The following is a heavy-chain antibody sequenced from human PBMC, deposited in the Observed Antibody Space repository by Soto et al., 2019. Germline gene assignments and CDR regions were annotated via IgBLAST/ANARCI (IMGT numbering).Heavy chain of an antibody. Sequence: PGGSLRLSCSASGFTFTRYSMNWVRQAPGKGLEWVSSISSTTNYIYYADSMKGRFTVSRDNAKNSVYLEMNSLSAEDTALYYCARESEGLTSNFDSGPQGTLVTVSS. CDR1: GFTFTRYS. CDR3: ARESEGLTSNFDS. CDR2: ISSTTNYI. V-gene: IGHV3-21*01. J-gene: IGHJ4*02.